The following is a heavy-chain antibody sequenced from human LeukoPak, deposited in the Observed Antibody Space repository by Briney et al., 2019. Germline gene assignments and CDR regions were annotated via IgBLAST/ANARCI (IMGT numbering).Heavy chain of an antibody. CDR3: AKEDLSSSWQTDFDY. V-gene: IGHV3-30*02. D-gene: IGHD6-13*01. J-gene: IGHJ4*02. CDR2: TRYDGSGK. CDR1: GFTFSSYG. Sequence: GGSLRLSCEASGFTFSSYGIYWVRQAPGKGLEWVAFTRYDGSGKKYADSVKGRFTISRDNSKNTLYLQMNSLRAEDTAVYYCAKEDLSSSWQTDFDYWGQGTLVTVSS.